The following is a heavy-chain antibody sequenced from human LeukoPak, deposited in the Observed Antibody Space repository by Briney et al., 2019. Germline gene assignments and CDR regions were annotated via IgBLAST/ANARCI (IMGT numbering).Heavy chain of an antibody. V-gene: IGHV1-2*02. D-gene: IGHD3-22*01. CDR2: INPNSGGT. CDR1: GYTFTGYY. Sequence: ASVKVSCKASGYTFTGYYMHWVRQAPGQGLEWMGWINPNSGGTNYAQKFQGRVTMTRDTSISTAYMELSRLRSDDTAMYYCAREVSYYYDSSGYDFPYWGQGTLVTVSS. CDR3: AREVSYYYDSSGYDFPY. J-gene: IGHJ4*02.